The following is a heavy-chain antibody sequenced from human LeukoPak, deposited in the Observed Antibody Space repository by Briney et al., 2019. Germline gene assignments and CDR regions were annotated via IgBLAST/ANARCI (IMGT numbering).Heavy chain of an antibody. V-gene: IGHV3-48*03. CDR3: ARGNYYDSSVAY. Sequence: PGGSLRLSCAASGFTFSSYEMNWVRRAPGKGLEWVSYISSSGSTIYYADSVKGRITISRDNAKNSLYLQMNSLRAEDTAVYYCARGNYYDSSVAYWGQGTLVTVSS. D-gene: IGHD3-22*01. J-gene: IGHJ4*02. CDR1: GFTFSSYE. CDR2: ISSSGSTI.